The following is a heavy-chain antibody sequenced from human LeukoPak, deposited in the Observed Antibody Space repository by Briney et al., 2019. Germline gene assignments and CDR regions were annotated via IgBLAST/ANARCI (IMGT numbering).Heavy chain of an antibody. D-gene: IGHD3-16*01. CDR1: GYSISSGYY. Sequence: SETLSLTCTVSGYSISSGYYWGWIRQPPGKGLEWIGSIYHSGSTYYNPSLKSRVTISVDTSKNQFSLKLSSVTAADTAVYYCARPTLGGRFDYWGQGTLVTVSS. CDR2: IYHSGST. J-gene: IGHJ4*02. V-gene: IGHV4-38-2*02. CDR3: ARPTLGGRFDY.